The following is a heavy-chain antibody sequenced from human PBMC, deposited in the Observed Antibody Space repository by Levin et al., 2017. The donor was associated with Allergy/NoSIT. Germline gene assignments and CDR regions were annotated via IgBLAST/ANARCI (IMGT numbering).Heavy chain of an antibody. Sequence: GESLKISCAASGFTFSSYAMSWVRQAPGKGLEWVSAISGSGGSTYYADSVKGRFTISRDNSKNTLYLQMNSLRAEDTAVYYCAKKPDGYIKYYFDYWGQGTLVTVSS. V-gene: IGHV3-23*01. J-gene: IGHJ4*02. CDR3: AKKPDGYIKYYFDY. D-gene: IGHD5-24*01. CDR2: ISGSGGST. CDR1: GFTFSSYA.